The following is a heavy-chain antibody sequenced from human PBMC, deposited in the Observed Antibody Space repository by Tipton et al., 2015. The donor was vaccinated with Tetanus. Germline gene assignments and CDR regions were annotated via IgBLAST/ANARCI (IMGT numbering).Heavy chain of an antibody. D-gene: IGHD4-11*01. CDR3: ARDTNSDYSYRYYYYYGMDV. CDR2: IIPIFGTA. V-gene: IGHV1-69*13. J-gene: IGHJ6*02. Sequence: QLVQSGAEVKKPGASVKVSCKASGYTFTSYAISWVRQAPGQGLEWMGGIIPIFGTANYAQKFQGRVTITADESTSTAYMELSSLRSEDTAVYYCARDTNSDYSYRYYYYYGMDVWGQGTTVTVSS. CDR1: GYTFTSYA.